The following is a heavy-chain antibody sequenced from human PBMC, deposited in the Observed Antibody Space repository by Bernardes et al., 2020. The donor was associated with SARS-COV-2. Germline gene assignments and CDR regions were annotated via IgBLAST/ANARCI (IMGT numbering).Heavy chain of an antibody. V-gene: IGHV3-21*01. CDR1: GFTFRNYS. J-gene: IGHJ4*02. CDR3: ASPRGYSYGPFDY. D-gene: IGHD5-18*01. CDR2: ISSSSSYI. Sequence: GGSLRLSCAASGFTFRNYSMNWVRRAPGKGLEWVSSISSSSSYIYYADSVKGRFTISRDNAKNSLYLQMNSRRAEDTAVYYCASPRGYSYGPFDYWGQGTLVTVSS.